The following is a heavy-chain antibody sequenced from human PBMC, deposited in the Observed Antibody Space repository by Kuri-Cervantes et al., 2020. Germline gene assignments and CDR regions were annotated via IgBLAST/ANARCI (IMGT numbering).Heavy chain of an antibody. CDR3: ARERGRTCGGGCYSGHWFDP. Sequence: GGSLRLSCAASGFTFSSYWMSWVRQAPGKGLEWMANIKQDGSEKYYVDSVKGRFTISRDNAKNSLYLQMNSLRAEDTAVYYCARERGRTCGGGCYSGHWFDPWGQGTLVTVSS. J-gene: IGHJ5*02. CDR2: IKQDGSEK. D-gene: IGHD2-21*02. V-gene: IGHV3-7*04. CDR1: GFTFSSYW.